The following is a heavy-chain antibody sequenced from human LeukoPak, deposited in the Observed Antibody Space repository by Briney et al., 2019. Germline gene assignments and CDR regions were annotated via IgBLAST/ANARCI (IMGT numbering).Heavy chain of an antibody. CDR2: ISGSGGST. J-gene: IGHJ5*02. CDR1: GFTFSSYA. CDR3: AKSPHTHARYYYDSFRNWFDP. V-gene: IGHV3-23*01. D-gene: IGHD3-22*01. Sequence: GSLRLSCAASGFTFSSYAMSWVRQAPGKGLEWVSAISGSGGSTYYADSVKGRFTISRDNSKNTLYLQMNSLRAEDTAVYYCAKSPHTHARYYYDSFRNWFDPWGQGTLVTVSS.